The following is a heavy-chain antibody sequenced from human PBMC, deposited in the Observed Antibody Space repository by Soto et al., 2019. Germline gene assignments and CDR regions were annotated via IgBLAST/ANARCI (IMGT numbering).Heavy chain of an antibody. Sequence: GGALRPSCGASGFPLYDFALHWGRPAPGKGLEWVSGISWNSGSIGYADSVKGRFTISRDNAKNSLYLQMNSLRAEDTALYYCAKDRNKYYYYGMDVWGQGTTVTVSS. CDR3: AKDRNKYYYYGMDV. V-gene: IGHV3-9*01. J-gene: IGHJ6*02. CDR1: GFPLYDFA. CDR2: ISWNSGSI.